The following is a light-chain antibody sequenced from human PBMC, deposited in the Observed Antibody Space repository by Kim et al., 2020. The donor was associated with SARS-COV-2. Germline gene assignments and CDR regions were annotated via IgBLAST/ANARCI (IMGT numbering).Light chain of an antibody. Sequence: DIVLTQSAGTLSLSPGERATLSCRASQSVSSSYLAWYQQKPGQAPRLLIYGASSRATGIPDRFSGSGSGTDFTLTISRLEPEDFAVYYCQQYGSSPSTFGQGTKVDIK. V-gene: IGKV3-20*01. CDR2: GAS. CDR1: QSVSSSY. J-gene: IGKJ1*01. CDR3: QQYGSSPST.